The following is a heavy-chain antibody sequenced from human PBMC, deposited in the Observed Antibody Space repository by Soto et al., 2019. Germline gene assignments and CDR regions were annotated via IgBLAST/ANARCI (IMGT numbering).Heavy chain of an antibody. Sequence: QVQLVQSGAEVKKPGASVKVSCKASGYTFTNYLINWVRQAPGQGLEWMGWISGDNLNTKYAQNLKGRATMTTDTSTNTAYMELRSLRSDDTAVYYCASWTGRVYWSGPLDYWGQGTLVTVSS. CDR2: ISGDNLNT. D-gene: IGHD3-3*01. V-gene: IGHV1-18*01. J-gene: IGHJ4*02. CDR1: GYTFTNYL. CDR3: ASWTGRVYWSGPLDY.